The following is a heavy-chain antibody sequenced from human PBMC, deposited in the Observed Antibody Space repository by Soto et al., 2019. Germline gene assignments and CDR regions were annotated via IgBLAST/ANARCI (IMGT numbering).Heavy chain of an antibody. Sequence: WTWIRQFPGKGLEWIGEINRSGSTTYNPSLKSRVTISLDASKNLFSLKLSSVTAADTAVYYCSRGTAAAASFYWGQGTLATVSS. CDR3: SRGTAAAASFY. J-gene: IGHJ4*02. V-gene: IGHV4-34*01. D-gene: IGHD6-13*01. CDR2: INRSGST.